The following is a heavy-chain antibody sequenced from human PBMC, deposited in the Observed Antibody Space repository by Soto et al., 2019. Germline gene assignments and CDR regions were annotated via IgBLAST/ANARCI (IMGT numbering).Heavy chain of an antibody. CDR2: MYYSGST. CDR1: VESISIYY. Sequence: SETLSLTCTVSVESISIYYWSWIRQPPGKGLEWIGYMYYSGSTNYNPSLKSRVTISVDTSKNQFSLKLSSVTAADTAVYYCARDAGGPADCWGQGTLVTV. V-gene: IGHV4-59*01. D-gene: IGHD2-15*01. J-gene: IGHJ4*02. CDR3: ARDAGGPADC.